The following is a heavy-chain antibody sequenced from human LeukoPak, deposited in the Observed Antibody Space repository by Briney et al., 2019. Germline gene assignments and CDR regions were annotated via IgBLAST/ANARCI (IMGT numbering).Heavy chain of an antibody. CDR3: ATVPLKQQLVRSDNWFDP. CDR1: GFTFSSYS. D-gene: IGHD6-13*01. CDR2: ISSSSSYI. J-gene: IGHJ5*02. Sequence: GGSLRLSCAASGFTFSSYSMNWVRQAPGKGLEWVPSISSSSSYIYYADSVKGRFTISRDNAKNSLYLQMNSLRAEDTAVYYCATVPLKQQLVRSDNWFDPWGQGTLVTVSS. V-gene: IGHV3-21*01.